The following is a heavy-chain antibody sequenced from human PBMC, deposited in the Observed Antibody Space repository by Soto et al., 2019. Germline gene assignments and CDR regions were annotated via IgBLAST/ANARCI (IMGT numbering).Heavy chain of an antibody. V-gene: IGHV3-33*01. CDR2: ISYDGSNK. CDR3: ASWGTGYSADY. D-gene: IGHD5-12*01. J-gene: IGHJ4*02. CDR1: GFTFNNYG. Sequence: QVQLVESGGGVVQPGRSLRLSCAPSGFTFNNYGMHWVRQAPGKGLEWVAVISYDGSNKYYAEPVKGRFTISKDNSKKALYLQMNPLRVEDTAVYYCASWGTGYSADYWDQGALVTVSS.